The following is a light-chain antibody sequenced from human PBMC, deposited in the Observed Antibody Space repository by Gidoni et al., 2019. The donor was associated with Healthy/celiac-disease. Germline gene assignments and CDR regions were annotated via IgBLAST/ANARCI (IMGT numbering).Light chain of an antibody. V-gene: IGKV3-20*01. CDR1: QRVSSSY. CDR3: QQYGSSPPVT. J-gene: IGKJ4*01. CDR2: GAS. Sequence: EIVLTQSPGTLSLSPGERATLSCRASQRVSSSYLAWYQQKPGQAPRLLIYGASSRATGIPDRFSGSGSGTDFTLTISRLEPEDFAVYYCQQYGSSPPVTCGGGTKVEIK.